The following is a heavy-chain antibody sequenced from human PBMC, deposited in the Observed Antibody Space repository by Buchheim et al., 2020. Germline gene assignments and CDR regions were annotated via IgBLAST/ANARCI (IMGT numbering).Heavy chain of an antibody. CDR1: GFTFSSSW. Sequence: EVQLLESGGGLVQPGGSLRLSCAASGFTFSSSWMSWVRQAPGKGLEWVATIKKDGSEKYYVGSVKGRFTISRDNTQNSLFLQMSSLRADDTAVYYCATEAEWLRTTGDYWGQGTL. CDR3: ATEAEWLRTTGDY. CDR2: IKKDGSEK. D-gene: IGHD5-12*01. J-gene: IGHJ4*02. V-gene: IGHV3-7*04.